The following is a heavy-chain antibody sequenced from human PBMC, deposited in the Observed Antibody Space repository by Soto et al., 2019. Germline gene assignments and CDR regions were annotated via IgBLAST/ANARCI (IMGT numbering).Heavy chain of an antibody. CDR1: GCSISSSSYY. CDR3: ARHDPESSGWEFDY. D-gene: IGHD6-19*01. Sequence: PSETLSLTCTVSGCSISSSSYYWGWIRQPPGKGLEWIGSIYYSGSTYYNPSLKSRVTISVDTSKNQFSLKLSSVTAADTAVYYRARHDPESSGWEFDYWGQGTLVTVSS. J-gene: IGHJ4*02. CDR2: IYYSGST. V-gene: IGHV4-39*01.